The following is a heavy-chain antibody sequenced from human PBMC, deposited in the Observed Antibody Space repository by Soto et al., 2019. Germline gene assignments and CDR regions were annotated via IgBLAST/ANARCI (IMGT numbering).Heavy chain of an antibody. J-gene: IGHJ6*02. CDR1: GYTFTSYG. CDR3: ARDDVEMATSYYYYYGMDV. CDR2: ISAYNGNT. Sequence: QVQLVQSGAEVKKPGASVKVSCKASGYTFTSYGISWVRQAPGQGLEWMGWISAYNGNTNYAQKLQGRVTMTTDTCTSTAYMELRSLRTDDTAVYYCARDDVEMATSYYYYYGMDVWGQGTTVTVSS. V-gene: IGHV1-18*01. D-gene: IGHD5-12*01.